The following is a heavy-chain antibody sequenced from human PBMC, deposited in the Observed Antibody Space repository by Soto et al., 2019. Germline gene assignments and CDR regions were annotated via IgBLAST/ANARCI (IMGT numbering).Heavy chain of an antibody. D-gene: IGHD6-19*01. Sequence: NPSETLSLTCTVSGDSVSSASFYWIWIRQAPGKGLEWIGFIYFSGSTNYNPSLKSRVTMSLDTSKNQFSLNLSSVTPADTAVYYCATVNSGRNWFDPWGQGTLVTVSS. CDR2: IYFSGST. V-gene: IGHV4-61*01. CDR3: ATVNSGRNWFDP. CDR1: GDSVSSASFY. J-gene: IGHJ5*02.